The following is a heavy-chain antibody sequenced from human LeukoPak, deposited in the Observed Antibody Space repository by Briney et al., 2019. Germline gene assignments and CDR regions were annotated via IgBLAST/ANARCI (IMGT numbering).Heavy chain of an antibody. Sequence: SQTLSLTCTVSGGSISSGSYYWSWIRQPAGKGLEWIGRIYTSGSTNYNPSLKSRVAISVDTSKNQFSLKLSSVTAADTAVYYCARGGVITMIVVVITTGFDYWGQGTLVTVSS. CDR1: GGSISSGSYY. CDR3: ARGGVITMIVVVITTGFDY. D-gene: IGHD3-22*01. J-gene: IGHJ4*02. V-gene: IGHV4-61*02. CDR2: IYTSGST.